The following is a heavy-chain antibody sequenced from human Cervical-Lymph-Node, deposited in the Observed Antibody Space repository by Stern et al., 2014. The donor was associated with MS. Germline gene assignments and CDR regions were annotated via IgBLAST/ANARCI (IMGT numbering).Heavy chain of an antibody. J-gene: IGHJ4*02. V-gene: IGHV2-70*04. Sequence: SGPALVKPTQTLTLTCTLSGMSVSSRGVRVSWIRQPPGKALEWLARIDWDDDKLYSQFLKTRLTISKDTSKNQVVLTMTNMDPVDTATYYCARTTVNYFDSWGQGTVVTVSS. CDR3: ARTTVNYFDS. CDR2: IDWDDDK. CDR1: GMSVSSRGVR. D-gene: IGHD4-17*01.